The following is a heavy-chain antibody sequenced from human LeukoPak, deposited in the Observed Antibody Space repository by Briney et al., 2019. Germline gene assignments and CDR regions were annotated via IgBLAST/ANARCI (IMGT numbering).Heavy chain of an antibody. J-gene: IGHJ4*02. CDR1: GFTFSSFE. V-gene: IGHV3-48*03. CDR2: ISSSGSNI. D-gene: IGHD3-16*02. CDR3: ARGGLYDYVWGSYRRQSFDY. Sequence: GGSLRLSCAASGFTFSSFEMNWVRQAPGKGLEWVSYISSSGSNIYYADSVKGRFTISRDNAKNSLYLQMNSLRDEDTAVYYCARGGLYDYVWGSYRRQSFDYWGQGTLVTVSS.